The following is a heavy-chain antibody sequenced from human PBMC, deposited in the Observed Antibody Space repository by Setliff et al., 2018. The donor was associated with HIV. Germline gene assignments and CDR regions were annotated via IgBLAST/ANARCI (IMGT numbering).Heavy chain of an antibody. CDR3: ASAGAWQRNALDI. V-gene: IGHV1-2*02. CDR2: INPNNGGT. D-gene: IGHD5-12*01. Sequence: ASVKVSCKASGYTFTGYYMHWVRQAPGQGLEWMGWINPNNGGTNYAQKFQGRVTMTRDTSISTVYMELSSLRSEDTAVYYCASAGAWQRNALDIWGQGTMVTVSS. CDR1: GYTFTGYY. J-gene: IGHJ3*02.